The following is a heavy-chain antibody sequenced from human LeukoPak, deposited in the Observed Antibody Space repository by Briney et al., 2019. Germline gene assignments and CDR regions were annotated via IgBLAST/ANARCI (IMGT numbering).Heavy chain of an antibody. J-gene: IGHJ5*02. V-gene: IGHV4-59*11. Sequence: SETLSLTCTVSGGSISSHYWSWIRQPPGKGLEWIGYIYYSGSTNYNPSLKSRVTISVDTSKNQFSLKLSSVTAADTAVYYCARHPGYSYGSNWFDPWGQGTLVNVSS. CDR2: IYYSGST. CDR1: GGSISSHY. CDR3: ARHPGYSYGSNWFDP. D-gene: IGHD5-18*01.